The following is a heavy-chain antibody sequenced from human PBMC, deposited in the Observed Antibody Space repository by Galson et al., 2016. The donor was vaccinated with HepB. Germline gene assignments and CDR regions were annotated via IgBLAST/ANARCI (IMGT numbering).Heavy chain of an antibody. Sequence: SLRLSCAASGFTFRNYDMHWVRQAPGKGLEWVAVIRYDGDNKYYADFVKGRFTISRDSSKNTLYLQMNSLRAEDTAVYYCARDYFPKSGSDVHRDWGQGTLVTVSS. CDR1: GFTFRNYD. D-gene: IGHD1-26*01. J-gene: IGHJ1*01. CDR2: IRYDGDNK. V-gene: IGHV3-33*01. CDR3: ARDYFPKSGSDVHRD.